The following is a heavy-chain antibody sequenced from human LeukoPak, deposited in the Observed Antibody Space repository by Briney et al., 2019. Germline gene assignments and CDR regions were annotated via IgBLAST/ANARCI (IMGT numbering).Heavy chain of an antibody. CDR3: ARVIAAAGHEQNWFGP. CDR2: IYTSGST. V-gene: IGHV4-4*07. CDR1: GGSISTYY. J-gene: IGHJ5*02. Sequence: SETLSLTCTVSGGSISTYYWSWIRQPAGKGLEWIGRIYTSGSTNYNSSLKSRVTMSVDTSKNQFSLKLSSVTAADTAVYYCARVIAAAGHEQNWFGPWGQGTLVTVSS. D-gene: IGHD6-13*01.